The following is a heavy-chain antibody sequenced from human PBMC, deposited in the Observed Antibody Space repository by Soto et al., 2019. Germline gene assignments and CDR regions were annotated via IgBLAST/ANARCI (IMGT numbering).Heavy chain of an antibody. CDR3: ARVMNSPYYYDSSGYQNWFDP. V-gene: IGHV4-59*01. CDR2: IYYSGST. D-gene: IGHD3-22*01. J-gene: IGHJ5*02. Sequence: PSETLSLTCTVSGGSISSYYWSWIRQPPGQGLELIGYIYYSGSTNYNPSLKSRVTISVDTSKNQFSLKLSSVTAAATAVYYCARVMNSPYYYDSSGYQNWFDPWGQGTLVTVSS. CDR1: GGSISSYY.